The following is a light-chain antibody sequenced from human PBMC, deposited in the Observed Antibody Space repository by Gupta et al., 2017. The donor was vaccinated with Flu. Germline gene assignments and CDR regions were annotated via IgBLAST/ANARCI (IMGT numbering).Light chain of an antibody. CDR2: GNS. CDR1: SSNIAAGYD. J-gene: IGLJ3*02. V-gene: IGLV1-40*01. Sequence: QSVLTQPPSVSGAPGQRVTISCTGSSSNIAAGYDVHWYQQRPGTAPNLLIYGNSNRPSGVPDRFAGSKSVTSASLAITGRQAEDEADYYCQSYDSSLSGHWVFGGGTKLTVL. CDR3: QSYDSSLSGHWV.